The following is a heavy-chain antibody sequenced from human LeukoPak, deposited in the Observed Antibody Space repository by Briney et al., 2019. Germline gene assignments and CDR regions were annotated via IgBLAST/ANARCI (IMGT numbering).Heavy chain of an antibody. CDR2: FDPEDGET. D-gene: IGHD1-26*01. Sequence: ASVKVSCKVSGYTLTELSMHWVRQAPGKGLEWMGGFDPEDGETIYAQKFQGRVTMTEDTSTDTAYMELRSLRSDDTAVYYCARGGGSYSGLDYWGQGTLVTVSS. V-gene: IGHV1-24*01. CDR1: GYTLTELS. J-gene: IGHJ4*02. CDR3: ARGGGSYSGLDY.